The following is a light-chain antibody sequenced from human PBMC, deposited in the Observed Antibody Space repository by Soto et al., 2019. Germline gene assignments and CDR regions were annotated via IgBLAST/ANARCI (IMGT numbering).Light chain of an antibody. V-gene: IGKV1-5*03. Sequence: IQMTQSPSTLSASVGDRVTITCRASQSISNWLAWHQQKPGKAPKLLIYKASNLESGVPSRFSGSGSGTEFTLTISSLQPDDFATYYCQQYNSYRAFGQGTKVDIK. CDR2: KAS. CDR1: QSISNW. J-gene: IGKJ1*01. CDR3: QQYNSYRA.